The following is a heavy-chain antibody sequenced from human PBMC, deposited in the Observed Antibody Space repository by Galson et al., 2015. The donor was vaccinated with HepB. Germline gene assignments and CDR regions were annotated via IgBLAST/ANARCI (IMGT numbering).Heavy chain of an antibody. CDR2: IDPRDSYT. D-gene: IGHD6-13*01. J-gene: IGHJ5*02. CDR3: ARFSSSEDWFDP. CDR1: GYTFTSYW. Sequence: QSGAEVKKPGESLRISCKGSGYTFTSYWITWVRQKAGKGLERMGRIDPRDSYTNYSPSFQGHVTISADKSISTAYLQWSSLKASDTAMYYCARFSSSEDWFDPWGQGTQVTVSS. V-gene: IGHV5-10-1*01.